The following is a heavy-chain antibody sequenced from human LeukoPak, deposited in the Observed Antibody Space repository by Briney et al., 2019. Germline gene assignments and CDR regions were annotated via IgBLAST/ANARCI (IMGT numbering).Heavy chain of an antibody. CDR3: ARGPAVAEFDH. J-gene: IGHJ4*02. D-gene: IGHD6-19*01. CDR2: ISSSSAYI. V-gene: IGHV3-21*01. Sequence: PGGSLRLSCAASGFTFSSYSMNWVRQAPGKGLEWVSSISSSSAYIYYADSVKGRFTISRDNAKNSLYLQMNSLRAEDTAVYYCARGPAVAEFDHWGQGTLVTVSS. CDR1: GFTFSSYS.